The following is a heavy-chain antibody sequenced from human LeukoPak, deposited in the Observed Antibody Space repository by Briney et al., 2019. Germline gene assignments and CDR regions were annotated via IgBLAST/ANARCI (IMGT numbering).Heavy chain of an antibody. CDR1: GGYISSYY. V-gene: IGHV4-59*01. J-gene: IGHJ3*02. D-gene: IGHD4-23*01. CDR2: IAYSEST. CDR3: ARDYGGNAITFGI. Sequence: SETLPLTCSVSGGYISSYYWRWIRQPPAKGLEWIGYIAYSESTIYNPSLKSRVTITLDTSKNLFSLKLTSVTAADTAVYYCARDYGGNAITFGIWGQGTMVTVSS.